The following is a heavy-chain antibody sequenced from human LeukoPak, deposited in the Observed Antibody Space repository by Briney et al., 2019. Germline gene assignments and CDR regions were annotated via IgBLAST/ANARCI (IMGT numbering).Heavy chain of an antibody. CDR1: GFTFSSYA. D-gene: IGHD5-18*01. J-gene: IGHJ4*02. V-gene: IGHV3-64*01. Sequence: GGSLRLSCAASGFTFSSYAMHWVGQAPGKGLEYVSAISSNGGSTHYANSVKGRFTISRDNSKNTLYLQMGSLRAEDMAVYYCARGGPERRGYSYGLSFDYWGQGTLVTVSS. CDR3: ARGGPERRGYSYGLSFDY. CDR2: ISSNGGST.